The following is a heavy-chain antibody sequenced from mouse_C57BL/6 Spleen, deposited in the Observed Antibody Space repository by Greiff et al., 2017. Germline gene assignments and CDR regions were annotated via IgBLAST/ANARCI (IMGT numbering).Heavy chain of an antibody. J-gene: IGHJ3*01. Sequence: VQLKQSGPELVKPGASVKMSCKASGYTFTDYNMHWVKQSHGKSLEWIGYINPNNGGTSYNQKFKGKATLTVNKSSSTAYMELRSLTSEDSAVYYCARGGPRFSWFAYWGQGTLVTVSA. CDR1: GYTFTDYN. CDR3: ARGGPRFSWFAY. CDR2: INPNNGGT. D-gene: IGHD3-1*01. V-gene: IGHV1-22*01.